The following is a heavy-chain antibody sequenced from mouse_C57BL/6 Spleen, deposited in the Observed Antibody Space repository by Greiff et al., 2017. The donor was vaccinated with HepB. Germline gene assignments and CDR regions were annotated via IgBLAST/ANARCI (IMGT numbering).Heavy chain of an antibody. V-gene: IGHV1-82*01. CDR1: GYAFSSSW. Sequence: QVQLKQSGPELVKPGASVKISCKASGYAFSSSWMNWVKQRPGKGLEWIGRIYPGDGDTNYNGKFKGKATLTADKSSSTAYMQLSSLTSEDSAVYFSARGGSYGNYGFAYWGQGTLVTVSA. D-gene: IGHD2-1*01. J-gene: IGHJ3*01. CDR3: ARGGSYGNYGFAY. CDR2: IYPGDGDT.